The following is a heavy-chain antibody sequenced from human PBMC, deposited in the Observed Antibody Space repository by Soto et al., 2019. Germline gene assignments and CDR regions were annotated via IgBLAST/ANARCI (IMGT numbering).Heavy chain of an antibody. CDR2: IYSGGST. CDR1: GFTVSSNY. D-gene: IGHD3-22*01. V-gene: IGHV3-66*01. Sequence: EVQLVESGGGLVQPGGSLRLSCAASGFTVSSNYMSWVRQAPGKGLEWVSVIYSGGSTYYADSVKGRFTISRDNSKNTLYLQMTCLRAEDTAVYYCARMGDSSGYSGWFDPWGQGTLVTVSS. J-gene: IGHJ5*02. CDR3: ARMGDSSGYSGWFDP.